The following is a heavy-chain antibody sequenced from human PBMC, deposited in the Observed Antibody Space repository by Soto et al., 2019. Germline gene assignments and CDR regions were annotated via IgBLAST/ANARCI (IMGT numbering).Heavy chain of an antibody. V-gene: IGHV3-11*01. CDR2: IGDSGTKK. J-gene: IGHJ4*02. CDR3: EHEPLDF. CDR1: GFTFTDYY. Sequence: GGSLRLSCAASGFTFTDYYMSWIRQAPGRGLEWVSYIGDSGTKKYYADSVKGRFTISRDNAKNSLFLQMNSLRPEDTAVYYCEHEPLDFWSRGTPDIVSS.